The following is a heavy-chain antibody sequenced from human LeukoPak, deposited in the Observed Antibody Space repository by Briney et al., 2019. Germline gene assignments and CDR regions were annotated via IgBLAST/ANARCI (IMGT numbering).Heavy chain of an antibody. CDR2: ISYDGNNK. D-gene: IGHD4-17*01. Sequence: GGSLRLSCAASGFTFSSYAMHWVRQAPGKGLEWVAVISYDGNNKYYADSVKGRFTISRDNSKNTLYLQMNSLRAEDTAVYYCARDYGDYGDWDYYYGMDVWGQGTTVTVSS. CDR3: ARDYGDYGDWDYYYGMDV. J-gene: IGHJ6*02. V-gene: IGHV3-30-3*01. CDR1: GFTFSSYA.